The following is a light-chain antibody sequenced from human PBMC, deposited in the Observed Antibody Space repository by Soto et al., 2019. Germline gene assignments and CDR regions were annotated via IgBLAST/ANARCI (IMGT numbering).Light chain of an antibody. J-gene: IGKJ3*01. CDR1: QSVSGNY. CDR2: GAS. CDR3: QQYGSSLFT. Sequence: EIVLTQSPGTLSLSPGERATLSCMATQSVSGNYLAWYQQKPGQAPRLLIYGASSRATGIPDRFSGSGSGTDFTLTISRLEPEDFAVYYCQQYGSSLFTFGPGTKVDIK. V-gene: IGKV3-20*01.